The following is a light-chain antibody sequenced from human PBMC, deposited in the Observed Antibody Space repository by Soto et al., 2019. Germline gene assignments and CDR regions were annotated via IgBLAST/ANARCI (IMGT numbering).Light chain of an antibody. Sequence: QSVLTQPASVSGSPGQSITVSCTGTSSDVGGYNYVSWYQQHPGKAHKLMIYDVSNRPSGVSNRFSGSKSGNTASLTISGLQAEDEADYYCSSYTSSSTLFGTGTKVTVL. V-gene: IGLV2-14*01. CDR3: SSYTSSSTL. CDR2: DVS. CDR1: SSDVGGYNY. J-gene: IGLJ1*01.